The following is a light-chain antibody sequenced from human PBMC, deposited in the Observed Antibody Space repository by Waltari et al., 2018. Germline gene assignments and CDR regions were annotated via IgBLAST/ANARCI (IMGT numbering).Light chain of an antibody. CDR1: QSVSSY. J-gene: IGKJ3*01. Sequence: EIVLTQSPAPLSLSPGERATLSCRASQSVSSYLAWYQQKPGQAPRLLIYDASNRATGIPARFSGSGSGTDFTLTISSLEPEDFAVYYCQQRSNWPPETFGPGTKVDIK. V-gene: IGKV3-11*01. CDR2: DAS. CDR3: QQRSNWPPET.